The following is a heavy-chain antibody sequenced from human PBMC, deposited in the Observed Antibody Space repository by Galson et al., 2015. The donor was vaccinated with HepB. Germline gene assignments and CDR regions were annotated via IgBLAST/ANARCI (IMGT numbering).Heavy chain of an antibody. CDR1: GFTFSGSA. J-gene: IGHJ4*02. Sequence: SLRLSCAASGFTFSGSAIHWVRQASGRGPEWIGHIRSKATNYAALYVPSLKGRFTISRDDSKNMAYLHMRSLKTDDTAVYYCVRSGDFCGYSSRWGQGTLVTVSS. CDR3: VRSGDFCGYSSR. CDR2: IRSKATNYAA. V-gene: IGHV3-73*01. D-gene: IGHD6-13*01.